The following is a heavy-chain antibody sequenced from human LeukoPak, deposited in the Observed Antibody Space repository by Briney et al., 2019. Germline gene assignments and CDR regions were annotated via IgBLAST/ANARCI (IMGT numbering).Heavy chain of an antibody. CDR3: ARRSSGGKVFDY. V-gene: IGHV5-51*01. CDR2: ICPGDSDT. CDR1: GYSFTTYW. J-gene: IGHJ4*02. Sequence: GESLQISCHVSGYSFTTYWIAWVRQMPGKGLEWMGSICPGDSDTRYSPSFQGQVTISADKSISTAYLQWSSLKASDTAMYYCARRSSGGKVFDYWGQGTLVTVSS. D-gene: IGHD2-15*01.